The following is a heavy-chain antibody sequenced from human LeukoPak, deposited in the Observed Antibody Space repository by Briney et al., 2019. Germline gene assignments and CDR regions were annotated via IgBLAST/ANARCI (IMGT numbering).Heavy chain of an antibody. Sequence: GASVKVSCKTSGYTFTNHAMSWVRQAPGQGPEWMGWISTYSGNTNYAQKFQGRVTMTTDTSTTTAYMELRSLKSDDTAVYYCARDGLLWFGEFDYRGQGSLVTVSS. CDR1: GYTFTNHA. V-gene: IGHV1-18*01. J-gene: IGHJ4*02. CDR2: ISTYSGNT. CDR3: ARDGLLWFGEFDY. D-gene: IGHD3-10*01.